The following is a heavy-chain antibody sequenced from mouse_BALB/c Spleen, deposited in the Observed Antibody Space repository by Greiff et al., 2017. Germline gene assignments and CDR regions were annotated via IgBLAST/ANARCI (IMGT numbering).Heavy chain of an antibody. CDR1: GFTFSSYA. CDR3: ARDPYFDY. V-gene: IGHV5-6-5*01. CDR2: ISSGGST. J-gene: IGHJ2*01. Sequence: EVQLVESGGGLVKPGGSLKLSCAASGFTFSSYAMSWVRQTPEKRLEWVACISSGGSTYYPDSVKGRFTISRDNARNILYLQMSSLRSEDTAMYYCARDPYFDYWGQGTTLTVSS.